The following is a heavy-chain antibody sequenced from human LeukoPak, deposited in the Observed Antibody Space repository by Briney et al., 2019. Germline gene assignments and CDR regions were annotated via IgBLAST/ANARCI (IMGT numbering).Heavy chain of an antibody. J-gene: IGHJ4*02. D-gene: IGHD3-22*01. Sequence: GGSLRLSCAASGFTVSSNYMSWVRQAPGKGLEWVSVIYSGGSTYYADSVKGRFTISRDNSKNTLYLQMNSLRAEDTAVYYCAKDAAYYYDSSGYYFDYWGQGTLVTVSS. CDR3: AKDAAYYYDSSGYYFDY. V-gene: IGHV3-53*01. CDR2: IYSGGST. CDR1: GFTVSSNY.